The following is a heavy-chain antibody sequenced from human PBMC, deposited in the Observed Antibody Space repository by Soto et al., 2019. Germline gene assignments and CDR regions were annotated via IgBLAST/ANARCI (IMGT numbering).Heavy chain of an antibody. J-gene: IGHJ6*02. CDR3: ARDGDDRGDYYGMDV. V-gene: IGHV3-53*01. CDR2: IYSGGST. D-gene: IGHD4-17*01. CDR1: GFTVSSNY. Sequence: GGSLRLSCAASGFTVSSNYMSWVRQAPGKGLEWVSVIYSGGSTYYADSVKGRFTISRDNSKNTLYLQMNSLRAEDTAVYYCARDGDDRGDYYGMDVWGQGTTVTVSS.